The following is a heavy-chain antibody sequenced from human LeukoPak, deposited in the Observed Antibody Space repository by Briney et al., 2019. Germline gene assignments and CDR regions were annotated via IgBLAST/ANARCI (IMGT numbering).Heavy chain of an antibody. V-gene: IGHV4-34*01. J-gene: IGHJ4*02. CDR2: INHSGST. CDR1: GGSFSGYY. Sequence: PSETLSLTCAVYGGSFSGYYWSWLRQPPGKGLEWIGEINHSGSTNYNPSLKSRITISVDTSKNQFSLKLSSVTAADTAVYYCARRVDTVGGCYFDYWGQGTLVTVSS. D-gene: IGHD5-18*01. CDR3: ARRVDTVGGCYFDY.